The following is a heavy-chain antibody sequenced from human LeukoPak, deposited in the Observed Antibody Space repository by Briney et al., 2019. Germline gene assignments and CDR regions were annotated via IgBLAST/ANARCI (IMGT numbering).Heavy chain of an antibody. V-gene: IGHV3-74*01. CDR1: GFTFSSYA. Sequence: GGSLRLSCAASGFTFSSYAMSRVRQAPGKGLEWVSRINEDATTITYADSVKGRFIISRDNSKKSLYLQMNNLRAEDTAVYYCVRDLILVWTPGDDFDFWGQGTLVIVSS. J-gene: IGHJ4*02. CDR3: VRDLILVWTPGDDFDF. D-gene: IGHD3-16*01. CDR2: INEDATTI.